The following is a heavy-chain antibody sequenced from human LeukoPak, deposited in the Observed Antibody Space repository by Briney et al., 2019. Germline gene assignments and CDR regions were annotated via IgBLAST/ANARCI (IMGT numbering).Heavy chain of an antibody. CDR3: ARDSNSHYYFDY. J-gene: IGHJ4*02. V-gene: IGHV3-53*01. D-gene: IGHD2-2*01. CDR2: IYIAGTT. CDR1: GFAVSSNH. Sequence: GGSLRLSCVASGFAVSSNHMNWVRQAPGKGLEWVSIIYIAGTTHYADSVKGRFTISRDNSINTVYLQMNSLRAEDTAVYYCARDSNSHYYFDYWGQGTLVTVSS.